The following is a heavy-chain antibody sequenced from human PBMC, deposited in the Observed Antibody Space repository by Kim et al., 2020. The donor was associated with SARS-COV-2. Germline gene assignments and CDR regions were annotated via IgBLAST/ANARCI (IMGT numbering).Heavy chain of an antibody. J-gene: IGHJ6*02. CDR1: GGSISSGGYY. CDR2: IYYSGST. V-gene: IGHV4-31*03. Sequence: SETLSLTCTVSGGSISSGGYYWSWIRQHPGKGLEWIGYIYYSGSTYYNPSLKSRVTISVDTSKNQFSLKLSSVTAADTAVYYCARDRQQLIAYGMDVWGQGPTVTVYS. D-gene: IGHD6-13*01. CDR3: ARDRQQLIAYGMDV.